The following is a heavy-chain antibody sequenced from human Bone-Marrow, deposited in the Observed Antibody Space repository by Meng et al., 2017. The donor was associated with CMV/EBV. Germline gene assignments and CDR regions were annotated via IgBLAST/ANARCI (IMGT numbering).Heavy chain of an antibody. J-gene: IGHJ6*02. D-gene: IGHD2-2*01. Sequence: SETLSLTCAVYGGSFSGYYWSWIRQPPGKGLEWIGEINHSGSTNYNPYPKSRVTISVDTSKNQFSLKLSSVTAADTAVYYCARMAVVPAATPYYYYYGMDVWGQGTTVTVSS. CDR1: GGSFSGYY. V-gene: IGHV4-34*01. CDR2: INHSGST. CDR3: ARMAVVPAATPYYYYYGMDV.